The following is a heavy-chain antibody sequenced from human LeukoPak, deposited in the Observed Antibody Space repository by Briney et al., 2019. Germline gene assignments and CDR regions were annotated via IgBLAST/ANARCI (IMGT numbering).Heavy chain of an antibody. CDR2: IVPILETA. CDR1: GGTFSSYT. CDR3: AAYSSSMAAFDI. V-gene: IGHV1-69*16. Sequence: SVKVSCKASGGTFSSYTIGWVRQAPGQGLEWMGGIVPILETANYAQKFQGRVTITTEESTRTAYMELSSLGSDDTAMYYCAAYSSSMAAFDIWGQGTMVTVSS. D-gene: IGHD6-6*01. J-gene: IGHJ3*02.